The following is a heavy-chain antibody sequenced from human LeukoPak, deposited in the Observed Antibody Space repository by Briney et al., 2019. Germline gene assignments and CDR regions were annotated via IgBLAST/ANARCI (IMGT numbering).Heavy chain of an antibody. CDR2: ISYDGGKR. Sequence: GGSLRLSCAASGFNFMTYGMHWVRQAPGKGLEWVAFISYDGGKRFFGESVKGRFTIARDNAKNSLYLQMNSLRAEDMALYYCAKEGSSWSTFDYWGQGTLVTVSS. V-gene: IGHV3-30*18. CDR3: AKEGSSWSTFDY. CDR1: GFNFMTYG. J-gene: IGHJ4*02. D-gene: IGHD6-13*01.